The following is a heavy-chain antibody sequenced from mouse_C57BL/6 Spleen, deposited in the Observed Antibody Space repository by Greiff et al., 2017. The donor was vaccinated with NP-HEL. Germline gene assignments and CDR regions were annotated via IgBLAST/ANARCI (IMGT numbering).Heavy chain of an antibody. Sequence: VQLQQSGAELVRPGTSVKMSCKASGYTFTNYWIGWAKQRPGHGLEWIGDIYPGGGYTNYNEKFKGKATLTADKSSSTAYMQFSSLTSEDSAIYYCARGGYDYDGYATDYWGQGTSVTVSS. D-gene: IGHD2-4*01. V-gene: IGHV1-63*01. J-gene: IGHJ4*01. CDR1: GYTFTNYW. CDR2: IYPGGGYT. CDR3: ARGGYDYDGYATDY.